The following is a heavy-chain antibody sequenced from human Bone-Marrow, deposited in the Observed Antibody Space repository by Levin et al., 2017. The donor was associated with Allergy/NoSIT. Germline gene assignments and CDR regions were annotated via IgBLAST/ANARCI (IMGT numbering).Heavy chain of an antibody. Sequence: VASVKVSCKASGYTFINSDISWVRQARGQGLEWMGWINPASGNSGNAQKFQGRLTMTTDTSKSTAHMELSSLRSDDTALYFCVRDLRGDDDFWGQGTLVTVSA. CDR1: GYTFINSD. CDR2: INPASGNS. V-gene: IGHV1-8*01. D-gene: IGHD4-17*01. CDR3: VRDLRGDDDF. J-gene: IGHJ4*02.